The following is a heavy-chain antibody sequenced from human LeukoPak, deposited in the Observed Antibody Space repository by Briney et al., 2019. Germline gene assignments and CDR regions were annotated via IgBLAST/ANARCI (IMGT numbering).Heavy chain of an antibody. J-gene: IGHJ5*02. Sequence: ASVKVSCKVSGYTLTELSMHWVRQAPGKGLEWVGGFDPEDGETIYAQKFQGRVTMTRDTSTSTVYMELSSLRSEDTAVYYCARAITMVRGVMVFAENWFDPWGQGTLVTVSS. CDR2: FDPEDGET. CDR1: GYTLTELS. V-gene: IGHV1-24*01. CDR3: ARAITMVRGVMVFAENWFDP. D-gene: IGHD3-10*01.